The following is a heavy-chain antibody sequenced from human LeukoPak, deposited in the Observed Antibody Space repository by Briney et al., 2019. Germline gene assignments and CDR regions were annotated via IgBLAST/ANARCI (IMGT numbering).Heavy chain of an antibody. Sequence: ASVKVSCKASGYTYTSYGINWVRQAPGQGPEWMGWISAYNGNTKYAQNLQGRVTMTTDTSTSTAYMELRSLRSDDTAVYYCTRDLPYSSSWESIDYWGQGTLVTVSS. D-gene: IGHD6-13*01. CDR3: TRDLPYSSSWESIDY. J-gene: IGHJ4*02. CDR2: ISAYNGNT. V-gene: IGHV1-18*01. CDR1: GYTYTSYG.